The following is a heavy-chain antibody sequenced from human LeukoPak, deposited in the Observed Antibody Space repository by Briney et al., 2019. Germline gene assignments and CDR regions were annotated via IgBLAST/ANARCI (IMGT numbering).Heavy chain of an antibody. CDR1: GGSISSSNYY. Sequence: KPSETLSLTCTVSGGSISSSNYYWGWIRQPPGKGLEWIGSIYYSGSTYYNPSLKSRVTISVDTSKNQFSLKLSSVTAADTAVYYCAGYHVYGVTTPPLGYWGQGTLVTVSS. CDR3: AGYHVYGVTTPPLGY. J-gene: IGHJ4*02. D-gene: IGHD4-17*01. CDR2: IYYSGST. V-gene: IGHV4-39*07.